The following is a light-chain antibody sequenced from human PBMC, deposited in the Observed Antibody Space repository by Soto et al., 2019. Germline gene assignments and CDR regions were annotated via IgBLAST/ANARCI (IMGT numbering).Light chain of an antibody. V-gene: IGKV3-15*01. CDR3: QQYNNWPPT. J-gene: IGKJ5*01. Sequence: EIVMTQSPATLSVSPRERATLSCSASQSVSSNLAWYQQKPGQAPRLLIYGASTRATGIPARFSGSGSGTEFTLTISSLQSEDFAVYYCQQYNNWPPTFGQGTRLEIK. CDR1: QSVSSN. CDR2: GAS.